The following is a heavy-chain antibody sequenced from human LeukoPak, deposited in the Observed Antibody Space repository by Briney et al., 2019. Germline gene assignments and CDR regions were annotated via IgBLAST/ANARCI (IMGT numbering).Heavy chain of an antibody. CDR3: AWGTSTGYYYYYYMDV. D-gene: IGHD3-16*01. Sequence: ASVNVSCKASGGTFSSYAISWVRQAPGQGLEWMGGIIPIFGTTNYAQTLQGRVTITTDESTSTAYMELSSLRSEDTAVYYCAWGTSTGYYYYYYMDVWGKGTTVTVSS. CDR2: IIPIFGTT. CDR1: GGTFSSYA. J-gene: IGHJ6*03. V-gene: IGHV1-69*05.